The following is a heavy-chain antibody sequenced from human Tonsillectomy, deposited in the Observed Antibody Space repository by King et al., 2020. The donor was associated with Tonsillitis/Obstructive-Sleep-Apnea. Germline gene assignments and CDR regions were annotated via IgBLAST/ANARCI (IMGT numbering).Heavy chain of an antibody. J-gene: IGHJ4*02. CDR2: IYVSGRT. Sequence: QLQESGPGLVKPSETLSLTCTVSGGSISSSSTYWGWIRQPPGKGLEWIGGIYVSGRTYYNPSLKSRVTISVDTSKNQFSLKLSSVTAADTAVYYCARRRVLRFLEWLFPVYYFDYWGQGTLVTVSS. V-gene: IGHV4-39*01. CDR3: ARRRVLRFLEWLFPVYYFDY. D-gene: IGHD3-3*01. CDR1: GGSISSSSTY.